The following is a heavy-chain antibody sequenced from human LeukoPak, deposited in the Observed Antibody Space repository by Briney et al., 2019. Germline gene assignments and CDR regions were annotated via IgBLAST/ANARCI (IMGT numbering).Heavy chain of an antibody. CDR1: GYTFTGYY. J-gene: IGHJ4*02. CDR3: ARDKLGTSGWYTGFDN. V-gene: IGHV7-4-1*02. CDR2: INTNTGNP. Sequence: ASVKVSCKASGYTFTGYYMHWVRQAPGQGLEWMGWINTNTGNPAYAQGFAGRFVFSLDTSVSTTYLQISGLRPEDTAVYYCARDKLGTSGWYTGFDNWGQGTLVTVSS. D-gene: IGHD6-19*01.